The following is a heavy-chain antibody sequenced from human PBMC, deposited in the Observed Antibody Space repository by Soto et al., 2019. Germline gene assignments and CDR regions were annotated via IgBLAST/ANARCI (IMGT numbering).Heavy chain of an antibody. CDR1: GYTFTSYG. Sequence: QVQLVQSGAEVKKPGASVKVSCKASGYTFTSYGVSWVRQAPGEGLEWMGWISTYNGNTDYAQKFQDRVTMNTYTSTSTAYVELRTLRSDDTAVYYCGRDVQWPNYFYGMDVWGQGTTVTVSS. CDR3: GRDVQWPNYFYGMDV. V-gene: IGHV1-18*01. J-gene: IGHJ6*02. D-gene: IGHD6-19*01. CDR2: ISTYNGNT.